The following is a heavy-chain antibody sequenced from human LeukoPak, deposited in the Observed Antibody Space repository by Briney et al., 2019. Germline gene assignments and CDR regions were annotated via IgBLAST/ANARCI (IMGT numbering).Heavy chain of an antibody. CDR1: GFTFDDYA. CDR3: ARVGKANDDY. J-gene: IGHJ4*02. D-gene: IGHD1-26*01. V-gene: IGHV3-9*01. CDR2: ISWNGGSI. Sequence: PGGSLRLSCAASGFTFDDYAMHWVRHAPGKGLEWVSGISWNGGSIGYADSVKGRFTISRDNAKNSLYLQMNSLRAEDTAVYYCARVGKANDDYWGQGTLVTVSS.